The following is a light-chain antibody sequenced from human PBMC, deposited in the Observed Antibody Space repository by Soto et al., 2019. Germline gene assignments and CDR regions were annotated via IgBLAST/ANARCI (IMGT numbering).Light chain of an antibody. CDR3: QQFYTAPYT. Sequence: DSVMTQSPDSLAVSLGERATINCKSSQSVLNSSNNKNYLTWYQQKPGQPPKLLIYWASTRESGVPGRFSGDGSGTDFTLTISSLQAEDVAVYYCQQFYTAPYTFGPGTKVELK. J-gene: IGKJ2*01. CDR1: QSVLNSSNNKNY. V-gene: IGKV4-1*01. CDR2: WAS.